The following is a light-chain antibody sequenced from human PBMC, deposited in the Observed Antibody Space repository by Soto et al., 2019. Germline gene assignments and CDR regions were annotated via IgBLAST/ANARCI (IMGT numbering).Light chain of an antibody. CDR2: SNN. CDR3: QSYDPTLRTSL. V-gene: IGLV1-40*01. J-gene: IGLJ2*01. Sequence: QAVVTQPPSLSGAPGQSVTISCTGSSSNIGAGHAVHWYQQLPGTAPKLLIHSNNNRPSGVPDRFSGSKSGTSASLAIAGLQADDEADYYCQSYDPTLRTSLFGGGTKLTVL. CDR1: SSNIGAGHA.